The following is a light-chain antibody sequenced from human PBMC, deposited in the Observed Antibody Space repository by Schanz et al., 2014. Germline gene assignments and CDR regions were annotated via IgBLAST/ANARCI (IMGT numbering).Light chain of an antibody. CDR3: QQRRNSLS. CDR1: QSVSSY. J-gene: IGKJ4*01. V-gene: IGKV3-11*01. Sequence: EIVLTQSPPTLSLSPGERATLSCRASQSVSSYLAWYQQKPGQAPRLLIYDASNRATGIPARFSGSGSGTDFTLTISSLEPEDVAVYVCQQRRNSLSFGVGTK. CDR2: DAS.